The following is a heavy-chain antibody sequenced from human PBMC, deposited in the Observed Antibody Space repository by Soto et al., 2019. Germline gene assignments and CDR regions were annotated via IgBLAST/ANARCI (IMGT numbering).Heavy chain of an antibody. Sequence: GASVKVSCKASGYTFTSYAMHWVRQAPGQRLEWMGWINAGNGNTKYSQKFQGRVTITRDTSASTAYTELSSLRSEDTAVYYCARGCSSTSCYHWFDPWGQGTLVTVSS. J-gene: IGHJ5*02. CDR2: INAGNGNT. CDR3: ARGCSSTSCYHWFDP. CDR1: GYTFTSYA. D-gene: IGHD2-2*01. V-gene: IGHV1-3*01.